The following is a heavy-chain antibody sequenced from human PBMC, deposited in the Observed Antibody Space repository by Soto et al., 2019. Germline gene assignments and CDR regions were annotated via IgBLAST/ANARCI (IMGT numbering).Heavy chain of an antibody. V-gene: IGHV3-48*01. CDR1: GFTFSSYS. CDR3: ARDREVLRYFDWFPMFYMDV. D-gene: IGHD3-9*01. J-gene: IGHJ6*03. Sequence: EVQLVESGGGLVQPGGSLRLSCAASGFTFSSYSMNWVRQAPGKGLEWVSYISSSSSTIYYADSVKGRFTISRDNAKNSLYLQMNSLRAEDTAVNYCARDREVLRYFDWFPMFYMDVWGKGTTVTVSS. CDR2: ISSSSSTI.